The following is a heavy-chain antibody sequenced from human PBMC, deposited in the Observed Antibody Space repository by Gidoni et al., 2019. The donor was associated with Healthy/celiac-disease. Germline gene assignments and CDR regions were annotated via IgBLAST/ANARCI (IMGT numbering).Heavy chain of an antibody. V-gene: IGHV4-59*08. D-gene: IGHD1-26*01. Sequence: QVQLQESGPGLVKPSETLSLTCTVSGGSISSYYWSWIRQPPGKGLEWIGYIYYSGSTNYNPSLKSRVTISVDTSKNQFSLKLSSVTAADTAVYYCARHGLIDTVGSQLVDYWGQGTLVTVSS. CDR3: ARHGLIDTVGSQLVDY. CDR1: GGSISSYY. CDR2: IYYSGST. J-gene: IGHJ4*02.